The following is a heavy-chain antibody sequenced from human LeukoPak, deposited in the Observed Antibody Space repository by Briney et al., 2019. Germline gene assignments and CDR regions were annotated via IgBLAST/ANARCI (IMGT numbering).Heavy chain of an antibody. Sequence: GGSLRLSCEASGFTFSTYAMSWVRQAPGKGLEWVSSISGSSGSTYYADSVKGRFTISRDNSENTLYLQMNSLRDEDTAVYHCAKLLWCSSFSCYRAYGMDVWGKGTTVTVSS. CDR3: AKLLWCSSFSCYRAYGMDV. CDR2: ISGSSGST. D-gene: IGHD2-2*02. J-gene: IGHJ6*04. V-gene: IGHV3-23*01. CDR1: GFTFSTYA.